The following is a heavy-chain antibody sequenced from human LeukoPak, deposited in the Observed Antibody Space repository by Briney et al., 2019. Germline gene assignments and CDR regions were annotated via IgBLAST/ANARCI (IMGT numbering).Heavy chain of an antibody. CDR1: GGSVSSGSYY. Sequence: SETLSLTCTVSGGSVSSGSYYWSWIRQPPGKGLEWIGYIYYSRSTNYNPSLKSRVTISADTSKNQFSLKLSSVTAADTAVYYCAREGLASMVRGIIPYWGQGTLVTVSS. CDR2: IYYSRST. J-gene: IGHJ4*02. D-gene: IGHD3-10*01. CDR3: AREGLASMVRGIIPY. V-gene: IGHV4-61*01.